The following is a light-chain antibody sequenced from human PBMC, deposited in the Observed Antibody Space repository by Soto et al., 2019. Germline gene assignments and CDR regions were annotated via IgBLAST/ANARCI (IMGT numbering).Light chain of an antibody. CDR3: LQFNNYPFS. V-gene: IGKV1D-13*01. J-gene: IGKJ3*01. Sequence: AIQLTQSPSSLSASVGDRVTITCRASQGISSVLDWYQQKPGKAPKLLIYDASSWDSGVPSRFSGSGSGTDFTLTISCLQPEDFATYYCLQFNNYPFSFGPGTKVDIK. CDR2: DAS. CDR1: QGISSV.